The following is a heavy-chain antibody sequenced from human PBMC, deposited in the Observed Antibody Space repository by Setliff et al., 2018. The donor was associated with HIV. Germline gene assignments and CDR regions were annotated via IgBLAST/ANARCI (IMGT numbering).Heavy chain of an antibody. J-gene: IGHJ4*02. D-gene: IGHD3-3*01. CDR3: ARDLRHYNFWSGYIDY. V-gene: IGHV1-3*01. CDR2: INAGNGNT. Sequence: GASVKVSCKASGYTFTSYAMHWVRQAPGQRLEWMGWINAGNGNTKYSQKFQGRVTITRDTSASTAYMELSSLRSEDTAVYYCARDLRHYNFWSGYIDYWGQGTLVTVSS. CDR1: GYTFTSYA.